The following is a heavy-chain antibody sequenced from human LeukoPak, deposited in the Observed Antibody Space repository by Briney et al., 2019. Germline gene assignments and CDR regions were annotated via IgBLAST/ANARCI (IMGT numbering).Heavy chain of an antibody. D-gene: IGHD2-2*01. V-gene: IGHV4-61*02. J-gene: IGHJ3*02. CDR1: GGSISSGSYY. CDR2: IYTSGST. CDR3: ARDLMGVVPAAPRGDAFDI. Sequence: SQTLSLTXTVSGGSISSGSYYWSWIRQPAGKGLEWIGRIYTSGSTNYNPSLKSRVTISVDTSKNQFSLKLSSVTAADTAVYYCARDLMGVVPAAPRGDAFDIWGQGTMVTVSS.